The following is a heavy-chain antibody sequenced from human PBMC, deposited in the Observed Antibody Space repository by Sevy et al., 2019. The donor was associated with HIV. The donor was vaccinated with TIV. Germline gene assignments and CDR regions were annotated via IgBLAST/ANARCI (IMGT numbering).Heavy chain of an antibody. J-gene: IGHJ4*02. D-gene: IGHD3-3*01. Sequence: AGSLRLSCAASGVTIGSTVIHWVLQAPGKALEWVALTWHAGAVIDYAKSVKGRFTLSADNAKNTVYVEMTSLRVEDTAIYHCAKEVGRSGSAGYLDYWGPGTLVTVSS. CDR2: TWHAGAVI. CDR1: GVTIGSTV. CDR3: AKEVGRSGSAGYLDY. V-gene: IGHV3-30*02.